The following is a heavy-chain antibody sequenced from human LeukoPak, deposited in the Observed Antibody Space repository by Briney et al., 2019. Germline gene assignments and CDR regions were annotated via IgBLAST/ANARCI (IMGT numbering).Heavy chain of an antibody. CDR1: GFTFSDYY. CDR2: ISSSGSTI. CDR3: ARDYGTAEVDTAMGHGYYYYGMDV. D-gene: IGHD5-18*01. Sequence: GGSLRLSCAASGFTFSDYYMSWIRQAPGKGLEWVSYISSSGSTIYYADSVKGRFTISRDNAKNSPYLQMNSLRAEDTAVYYCARDYGTAEVDTAMGHGYYYYGMDVWGQGTTVTVSS. J-gene: IGHJ6*02. V-gene: IGHV3-11*01.